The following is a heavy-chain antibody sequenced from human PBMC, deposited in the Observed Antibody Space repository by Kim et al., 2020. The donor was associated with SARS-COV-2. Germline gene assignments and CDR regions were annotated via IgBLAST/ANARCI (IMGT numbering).Heavy chain of an antibody. J-gene: IGHJ5*02. CDR1: GFTFSSYG. CDR3: AKDLTVTTLNWFDP. Sequence: GGSLRLSCAASGFTFSSYGMHWVRQAPGKGLEWVAVISYDGSNKYYADSVKGRFTISRDNSKNTLYLQMNSLRAEDTAVYYCAKDLTVTTLNWFDPWGQGTLVTVSS. V-gene: IGHV3-30*18. CDR2: ISYDGSNK. D-gene: IGHD4-17*01.